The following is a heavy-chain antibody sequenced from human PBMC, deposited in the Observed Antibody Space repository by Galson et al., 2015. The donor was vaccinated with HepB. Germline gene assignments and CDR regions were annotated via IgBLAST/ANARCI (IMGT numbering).Heavy chain of an antibody. CDR2: ISYDAIIT. D-gene: IGHD3-10*01. J-gene: IGHJ6*02. V-gene: IGHV3-30-3*01. Sequence: SLRLSCAASGFTVSSFAMHWVRQPPGKGLEWVAVISYDAIITDYPDSVKGRFTISRDNSKSTLYLQMNSLSAEDTAVYHCARREYYASGRSPSYYYYGMDVWGQGTTVTVSS. CDR1: GFTVSSFA. CDR3: ARREYYASGRSPSYYYYGMDV.